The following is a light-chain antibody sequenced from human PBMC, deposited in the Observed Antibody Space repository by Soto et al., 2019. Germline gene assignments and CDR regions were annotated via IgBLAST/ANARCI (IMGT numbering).Light chain of an antibody. J-gene: IGKJ4*01. CDR3: QQYGSSPLS. CDR1: QSGSSN. V-gene: IGKV3-20*01. CDR2: GAS. Sequence: EIVMTQSPATLSVSPGDKATLSCRASQSGSSNFAWYQQKPGQAPRLLIYGASTRASGLPARFSGSGSGTDFTLTISRLEPEDFAVYYCQQYGSSPLSFGGGTKV.